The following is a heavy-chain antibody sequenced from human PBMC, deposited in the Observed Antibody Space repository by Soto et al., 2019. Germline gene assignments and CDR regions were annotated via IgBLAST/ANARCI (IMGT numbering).Heavy chain of an antibody. D-gene: IGHD6-19*01. CDR2: INHSGST. Sequence: SETLSLTCAVYGGSFSGYYWSWIRQPPGKGLEWIGEINHSGSTNYNPSLKSRVTTSVDTSKNQFSLKLSSVTAADTAVYYCASSGIAVAGNQNYYYYGMDVWGKGTTVTVSS. CDR1: GGSFSGYY. J-gene: IGHJ6*04. V-gene: IGHV4-34*01. CDR3: ASSGIAVAGNQNYYYYGMDV.